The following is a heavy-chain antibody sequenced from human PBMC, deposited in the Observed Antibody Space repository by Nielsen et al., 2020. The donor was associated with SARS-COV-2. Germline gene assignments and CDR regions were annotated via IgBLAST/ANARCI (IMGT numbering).Heavy chain of an antibody. V-gene: IGHV3-9*01. CDR3: ARDGHYYDSSGPPDY. D-gene: IGHD3-22*01. J-gene: IGHJ4*02. Sequence: GGSLRLSCAASGFTFDGHAMHWVRQDPGKGLEWVSGISWNSGSIGYADSVKGRFTISRDNAKNTLYLQMNSLRAEDTAVYYCARDGHYYDSSGPPDYWGQGTLVTVSS. CDR1: GFTFDGHA. CDR2: ISWNSGSI.